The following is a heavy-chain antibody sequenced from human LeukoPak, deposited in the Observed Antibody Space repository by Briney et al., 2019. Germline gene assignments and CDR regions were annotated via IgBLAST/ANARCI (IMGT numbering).Heavy chain of an antibody. V-gene: IGHV3-21*01. J-gene: IGHJ4*02. Sequence: GGSLRLSCAASGFTFSGYSMNWVRQAPGKGLEWVSSISSSSSYIYYADSVKGRFTISRDNAKNSLYLQMNSLRAEDTAVYYCARRGPEMATPYPFDYWGQGTLVTVSS. CDR1: GFTFSGYS. CDR3: ARRGPEMATPYPFDY. CDR2: ISSSSSYI. D-gene: IGHD5-24*01.